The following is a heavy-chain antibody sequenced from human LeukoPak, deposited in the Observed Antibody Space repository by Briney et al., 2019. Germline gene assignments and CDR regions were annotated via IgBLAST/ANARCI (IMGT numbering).Heavy chain of an antibody. D-gene: IGHD5-24*01. Sequence: GGSLRLSCAASGFTFSTYGMSWVRQAPGKGLEWVSAISGTGATTYYADSVKGRFTISRDNSDNTLYLQMNSLRAEDTAVYYCAKGLIEMAGGGHVGVYYYFGMDVWGKGTTVTVSS. CDR2: ISGTGATT. V-gene: IGHV3-23*01. J-gene: IGHJ6*04. CDR3: AKGLIEMAGGGHVGVYYYFGMDV. CDR1: GFTFSTYG.